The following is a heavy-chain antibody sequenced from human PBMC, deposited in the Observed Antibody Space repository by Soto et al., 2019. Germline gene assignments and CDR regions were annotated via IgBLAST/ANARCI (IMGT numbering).Heavy chain of an antibody. D-gene: IGHD6-13*01. Sequence: ASVKVSCKASGYPFTGYYMHWVRQAPGQGPEWMGWVNPNNGDTHYVQKFQGRVTMTGDTSISTAYMELTKLASDDTALYYCTXRPMWRPQLVQDYGMDVWGQGTTVTVSS. CDR3: TXRPMWRPQLVQDYGMDV. J-gene: IGHJ6*02. V-gene: IGHV1-2*02. CDR2: VNPNNGDT. CDR1: GYPFTGYY.